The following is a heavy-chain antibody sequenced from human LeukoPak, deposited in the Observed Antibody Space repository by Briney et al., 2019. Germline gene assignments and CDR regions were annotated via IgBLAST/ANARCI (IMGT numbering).Heavy chain of an antibody. CDR3: ASGGYSGYDWDLYYFDY. Sequence: SVKVSCKASGGTFSSYAISWVRQVPGQGLEWMGGIIPIFGTANYAQKFQGRVTITADESTSTAYMELSSLRSEDTAVYYCASGGYSGYDWDLYYFDYWGQGTLVTVSS. V-gene: IGHV1-69*01. CDR1: GGTFSSYA. CDR2: IIPIFGTA. D-gene: IGHD5-12*01. J-gene: IGHJ4*02.